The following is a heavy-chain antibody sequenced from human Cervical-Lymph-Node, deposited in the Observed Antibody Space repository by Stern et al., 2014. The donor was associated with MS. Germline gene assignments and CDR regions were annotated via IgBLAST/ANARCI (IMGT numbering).Heavy chain of an antibody. CDR2: INPSGGHT. Sequence: QMQLVQSGAEVKKPGASVKVSCKASGYAFTSYYIHWVRQAPGQGLEWMGIINPSGGHTHYAQKFQGRVNMTRDTSTSTVYMELRSLRSEDTAVYYCARDVGTAAVFEYWGQGTLVTVSS. CDR3: ARDVGTAAVFEY. J-gene: IGHJ4*02. D-gene: IGHD6-13*01. V-gene: IGHV1-46*01. CDR1: GYAFTSYY.